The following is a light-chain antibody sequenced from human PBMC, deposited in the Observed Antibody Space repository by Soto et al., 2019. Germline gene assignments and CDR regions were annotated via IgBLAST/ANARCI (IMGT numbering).Light chain of an antibody. Sequence: QSVLSQPPSVSGAPGQRVTISCTGGSSNIGAGYDVHWYRQLPGTAPKLLIYANNNRPSGVPDRFSGSKSATSASLAITGLQAEDEADYYCQSYDNSLNDSVFGGGTQLTVL. CDR3: QSYDNSLNDSV. V-gene: IGLV1-40*01. CDR2: ANN. CDR1: SSNIGAGYD. J-gene: IGLJ2*01.